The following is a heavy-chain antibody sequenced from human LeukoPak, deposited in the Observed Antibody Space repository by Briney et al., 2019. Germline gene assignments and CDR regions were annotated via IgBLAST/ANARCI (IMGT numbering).Heavy chain of an antibody. V-gene: IGHV4-34*01. D-gene: IGHD6-6*01. CDR2: INHSGST. J-gene: IGHJ5*02. CDR1: GGSFSGYY. Sequence: SETLSLTCAVYGGSFSGYYWSWIRQPPGKGLEWIGDINHSGSTHYSPSLKSRVTISVDTSNNQFSLKLHSVTAADTAVYYCARGFTTSSLWFDPWGQGILVTVSS. CDR3: ARGFTTSSLWFDP.